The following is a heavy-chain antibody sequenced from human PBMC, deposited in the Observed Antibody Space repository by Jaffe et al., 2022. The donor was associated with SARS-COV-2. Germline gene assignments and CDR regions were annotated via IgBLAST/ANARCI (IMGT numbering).Heavy chain of an antibody. CDR1: GGSISSYY. D-gene: IGHD4-17*01. CDR2: IYYSGST. CDR3: ARHYPLTDYGDYGVPLFWFDP. Sequence: QVQLQESGPGLVKPSETLSLTCTVSGGSISSYYWSWIRQPPGKGLEWIGYIYYSGSTNYNPSLKSRVTISVDTSKNQFSLKLSSVTAADTAVYYCARHYPLTDYGDYGVPLFWFDPWGQGTLVTVSS. J-gene: IGHJ5*02. V-gene: IGHV4-59*08.